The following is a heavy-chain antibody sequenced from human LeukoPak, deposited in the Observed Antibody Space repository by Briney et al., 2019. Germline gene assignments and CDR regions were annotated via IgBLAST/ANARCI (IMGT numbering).Heavy chain of an antibody. CDR1: GFTFAW. V-gene: IGHV3-15*05. J-gene: IGHJ4*02. Sequence: GGSLRLSCSASGFTFAWMSWVRQAPGKGLEWVGRIKSKTDGGTTDYAELVKGRFTISRDDSKNTVYLQMNSLESEDTAFYYCTTGTGATTFGYWGQGTLVTVSS. CDR3: TTGTGATTFGY. CDR2: IKSKTDGGTT. D-gene: IGHD1-26*01.